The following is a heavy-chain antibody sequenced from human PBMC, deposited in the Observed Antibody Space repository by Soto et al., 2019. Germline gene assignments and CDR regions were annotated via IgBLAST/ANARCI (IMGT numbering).Heavy chain of an antibody. Sequence: PSETLSLTCAVYGGSFSGYNWNRIRQSSGKGLEWIGEINHSGSTNYNASLKSRVTISVDTSKNQFSLKLSSVTAADTAVYYCARARQWLVLGYFDYWGQGTLVTVS. CDR2: INHSGST. D-gene: IGHD6-19*01. CDR3: ARARQWLVLGYFDY. CDR1: GGSFSGYN. V-gene: IGHV4-34*01. J-gene: IGHJ4*02.